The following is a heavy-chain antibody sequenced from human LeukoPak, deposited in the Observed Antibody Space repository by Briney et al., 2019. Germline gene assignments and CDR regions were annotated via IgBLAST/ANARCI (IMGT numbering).Heavy chain of an antibody. V-gene: IGHV1-46*01. CDR2: INPSGGST. CDR3: ARPTMDGYNWGVFDY. Sequence: ASVKVSCKASGYTFTSYYMHWVRQAPGQGLEWMGIINPSGGSTSYAQKFQGRVTMTRDMSTSTVYMELSSLRSEDTAAYYCARPTMDGYNWGVFDYWGQGTLVTVSS. D-gene: IGHD5-24*01. CDR1: GYTFTSYY. J-gene: IGHJ4*02.